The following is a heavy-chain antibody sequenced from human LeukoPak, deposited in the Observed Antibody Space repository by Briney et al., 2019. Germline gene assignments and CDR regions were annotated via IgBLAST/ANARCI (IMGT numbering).Heavy chain of an antibody. V-gene: IGHV1-58*02. D-gene: IGHD3-3*01. Sequence: SVKVSCKASGFTFTSSAMQWVRQARGQRLEWIGWIVVGSGNTNYAQKFQERVTITRDISTSTAYMELSSLRSEDTAVYYCAAADHDYDFWSGYFDYWGQGTLVTVSS. CDR1: GFTFTSSA. CDR2: IVVGSGNT. CDR3: AAADHDYDFWSGYFDY. J-gene: IGHJ4*02.